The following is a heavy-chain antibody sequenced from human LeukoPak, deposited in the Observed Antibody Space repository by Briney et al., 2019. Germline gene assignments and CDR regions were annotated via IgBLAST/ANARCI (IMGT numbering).Heavy chain of an antibody. Sequence: PGGSLRLSCAASGFTFSSYAMHWVRQAPGKVLEWVASISYEGSNKYYADSVKGRFTISRDNSKNTLYLQMNSRRPEDTAVYYLACDSGLVVTDGYFDYWGQGPLVPVSS. V-gene: IGHV3-30-3*01. CDR3: ACDSGLVVTDGYFDY. D-gene: IGHD2-15*01. J-gene: IGHJ4*02. CDR1: GFTFSSYA. CDR2: ISYEGSNK.